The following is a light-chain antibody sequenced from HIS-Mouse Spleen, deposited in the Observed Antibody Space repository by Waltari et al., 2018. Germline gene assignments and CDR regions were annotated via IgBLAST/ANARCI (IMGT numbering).Light chain of an antibody. CDR1: ALPTQS. V-gene: IGLV3-25*03. CDR2: KDS. J-gene: IGLJ2*01. Sequence: SYELTQPPSVSVSPGQTARTTCSGDALPTQSAYWYQQKPGQAPVLVIYKDSERPSGIPERFSGSSSGTTVTLTISGVQAEDEADYYCQSADSSGTYHVVFGGGTKLTVL. CDR3: QSADSSGTYHVV.